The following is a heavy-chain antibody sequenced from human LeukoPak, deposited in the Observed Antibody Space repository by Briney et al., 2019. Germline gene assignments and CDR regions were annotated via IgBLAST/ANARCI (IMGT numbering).Heavy chain of an antibody. CDR2: IIPIFGTA. J-gene: IGHJ4*02. D-gene: IGHD2-8*01. CDR3: ARGSCTNGVCYKIFDY. CDR1: GGTFSSYA. Sequence: SVEVSCKASGGTFSSYAISWVRQAPGQGLEWMGGIIPIFGTANYAQKFQGRVTITADESTSTAYMELSSLRSEDTAVYYCARGSCTNGVCYKIFDYWGQGTLVTVSS. V-gene: IGHV1-69*13.